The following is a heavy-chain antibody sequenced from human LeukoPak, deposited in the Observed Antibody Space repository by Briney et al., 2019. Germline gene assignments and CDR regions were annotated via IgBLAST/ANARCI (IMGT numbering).Heavy chain of an antibody. J-gene: IGHJ5*02. V-gene: IGHV4-4*09. CDR3: AAWDIVVVSGYFDP. CDR2: IYTSGST. Sequence: SETLSLTCTVSGGSISSYYWSWIRQPPGKGLEWIGYIYTSGSTNYNPSLKSRVTISVDTSKNQFSLKLSSVTAADTAVYYCAAWDIVVVSGYFDPWGQGTLVTVSS. D-gene: IGHD2-2*01. CDR1: GGSISSYY.